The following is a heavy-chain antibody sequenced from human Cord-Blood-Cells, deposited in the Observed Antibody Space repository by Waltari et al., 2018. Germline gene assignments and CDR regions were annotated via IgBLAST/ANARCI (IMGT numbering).Heavy chain of an antibody. Sequence: EVQLVESGGGLVQPGRSLRLSCTASGFTFGDYAMSWFRQAPGKGLEWVGFIRSKAYGGTTEYAASVKGRFTISRDDSKSIAYLQMNSLKTEDTAVYYCTRRVDNPLTLDVVVPAVPFDYWGQGTLVTVSS. J-gene: IGHJ4*02. CDR1: GFTFGDYA. CDR3: TRRVDNPLTLDVVVPAVPFDY. CDR2: IRSKAYGGTT. V-gene: IGHV3-49*03. D-gene: IGHD2-2*01.